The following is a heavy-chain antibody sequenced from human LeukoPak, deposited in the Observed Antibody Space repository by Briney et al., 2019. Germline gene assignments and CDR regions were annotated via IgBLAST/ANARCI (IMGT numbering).Heavy chain of an antibody. V-gene: IGHV3-23*01. CDR1: GFTSSSYA. Sequence: HPGGSLRLSCAASGFTSSSYAMSWVRQAPGKGLEWVSAISGSGGSTYYADSVKGRFTISRDNSKNTLYLQMNSLRAEDTAVYYCAKDSPSQQLEVYGMDVWGQGTTVTVSS. CDR3: AKDSPSQQLEVYGMDV. D-gene: IGHD6-13*01. CDR2: ISGSGGST. J-gene: IGHJ6*02.